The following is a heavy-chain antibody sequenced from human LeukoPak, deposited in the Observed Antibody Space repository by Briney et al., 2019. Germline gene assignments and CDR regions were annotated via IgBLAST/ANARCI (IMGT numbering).Heavy chain of an antibody. J-gene: IGHJ4*02. CDR3: ARDLSGYSDY. D-gene: IGHD2-15*01. CDR2: ISDADGSIT. CDR1: GFTFSIYP. V-gene: IGHV3-74*01. Sequence: PGGSLRLSCSASGFTFSIYPMHWVRQAPGKGLVWVSRISDADGSITDYADSVRGRFTISRDTAKNTLYLEMNSLGAEDTAVYYCARDLSGYSDYWGQGTLVTVSS.